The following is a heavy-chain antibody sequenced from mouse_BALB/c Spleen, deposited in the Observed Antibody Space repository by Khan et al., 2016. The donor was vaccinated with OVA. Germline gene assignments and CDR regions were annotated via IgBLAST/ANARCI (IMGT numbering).Heavy chain of an antibody. V-gene: IGHV5-6*01. Sequence: VQLKQSGGDVVKPGGSLKLSCAASGFTFSTYGMSWVRQPPDKRLEWVATVSTGGHYTYYPATVKGRFTISRDNAKNTLYLQLNSLNSEDTAMFYCARLAYYYDSEGFAYWGQGTLVTVSA. D-gene: IGHD1-1*01. J-gene: IGHJ3*01. CDR1: GFTFSTYG. CDR2: VSTGGHYT. CDR3: ARLAYYYDSEGFAY.